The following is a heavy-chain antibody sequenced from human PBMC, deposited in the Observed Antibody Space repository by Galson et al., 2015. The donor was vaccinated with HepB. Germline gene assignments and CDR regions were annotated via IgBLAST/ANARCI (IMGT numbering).Heavy chain of an antibody. J-gene: IGHJ4*02. CDR3: VVGISEPPI. CDR1: GVAFSTYA. CDR2: IRNSGTNT. Sequence: SLRLSCAASGVAFSTYAMTWVRQAPGKGLEWVSGIRNSGTNTYYADSVKGRFTISRDNSKNTLYLQMNSLRAEDTAVYYCVVGISEPPIWGQGTLVTVSS. D-gene: IGHD2-15*01. V-gene: IGHV3-23*01.